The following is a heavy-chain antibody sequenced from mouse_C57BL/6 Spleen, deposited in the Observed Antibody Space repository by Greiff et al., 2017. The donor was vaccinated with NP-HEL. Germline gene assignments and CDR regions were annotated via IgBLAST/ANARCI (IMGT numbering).Heavy chain of an antibody. CDR1: GFNIKDYY. CDR2: IDPEDGDT. Sequence: VQLKESGAELVRPGASVKLSCTASGFNIKDYYMHWVKQRPEQGLEWIGRIDPEDGDTEYAPKFQGKATMTADTSSNTAYLQLSSLTSEDTAVYYCTRGNYGSSYWFAYWGQGTLVTVSA. V-gene: IGHV14-1*01. D-gene: IGHD1-1*01. J-gene: IGHJ3*01. CDR3: TRGNYGSSYWFAY.